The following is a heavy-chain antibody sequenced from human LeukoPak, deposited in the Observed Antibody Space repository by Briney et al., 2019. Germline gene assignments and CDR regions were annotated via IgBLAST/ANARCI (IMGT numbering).Heavy chain of an antibody. CDR2: IWYDGSSK. Sequence: PGRSLRLSCAASGFTFSNYGVHWVRQAPGKGLEWVAVIWYDGSSKYYADSVKGRFTISRDNSKNTLYLQMNSLRADDTAVYYCARSPTAINGYFDPWGQGTLVTVSS. V-gene: IGHV3-33*01. CDR3: ARSPTAINGYFDP. D-gene: IGHD2-2*01. CDR1: GFTFSNYG. J-gene: IGHJ5*02.